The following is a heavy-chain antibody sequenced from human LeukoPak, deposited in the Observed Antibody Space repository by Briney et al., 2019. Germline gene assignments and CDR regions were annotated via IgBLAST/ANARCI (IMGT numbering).Heavy chain of an antibody. Sequence: SSETLSLTCTVSGGSLSSYYWSWIRQPPGKGLEWIGYIYYSGSTNYNPSLKSRVTISVDTSKNEFSLKLGSVTAADTAVYYCVRVLEYSSSSGYYYMDVWGKGTTVTVSS. V-gene: IGHV4-59*01. CDR3: VRVLEYSSSSGYYYMDV. D-gene: IGHD6-6*01. J-gene: IGHJ6*03. CDR2: IYYSGST. CDR1: GGSLSSYY.